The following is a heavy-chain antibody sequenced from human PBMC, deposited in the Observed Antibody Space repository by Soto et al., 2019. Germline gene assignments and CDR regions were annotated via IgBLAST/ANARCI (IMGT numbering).Heavy chain of an antibody. D-gene: IGHD1-1*01. CDR1: GYTFTSYG. CDR3: ARGRYGDY. CDR2: ISAHNGNT. V-gene: IGHV1-18*01. J-gene: IGHJ4*02. Sequence: QVHLVQSGAEVENPEASVKVSCKASGYTFTSYGITWVRQAPGQGLEWMGWISAHNGNTDYAQKLQGRVIVTRDTSTSTAYMELRSLRSDDTAVYYCARGRYGDYWGQGALVTVSS.